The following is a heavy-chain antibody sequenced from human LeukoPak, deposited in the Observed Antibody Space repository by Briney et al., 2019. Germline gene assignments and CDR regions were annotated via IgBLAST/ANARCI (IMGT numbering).Heavy chain of an antibody. CDR3: ARDQGLTAPPPYGLDV. V-gene: IGHV1-69*04. CDR2: IIPVLNIT. Sequence: ASVTVSYKPSGGTFSTSAITWVRPAPGQGLEWMGRIIPVLNITTYAQRFQGRVTITADTSTSTVYMELSSLRSEETAVYYCARDQGLTAPPPYGLDVWGQGTTVIVSS. CDR1: GGTFSTSA. J-gene: IGHJ6*02. D-gene: IGHD5-18*01.